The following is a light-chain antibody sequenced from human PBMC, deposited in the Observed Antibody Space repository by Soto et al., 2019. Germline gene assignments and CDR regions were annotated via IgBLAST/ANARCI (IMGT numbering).Light chain of an antibody. Sequence: DIQMTQSPSSVSASVGDRVTITCRASQGISSWLAWYQQKPGKAHNXLIYTASSLQSGVPSRFSGSGSGTDVTITISGLQPEDFETYYCQQANSFPFTFGQGTRLEIK. CDR2: TAS. CDR3: QQANSFPFT. J-gene: IGKJ5*01. V-gene: IGKV1D-12*01. CDR1: QGISSW.